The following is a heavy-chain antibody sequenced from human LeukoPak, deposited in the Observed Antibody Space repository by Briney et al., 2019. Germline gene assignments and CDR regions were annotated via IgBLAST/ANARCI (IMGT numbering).Heavy chain of an antibody. Sequence: GGSLRLSCAASGFTFSSYEMNWVRQAPGKGLERVSYISSSGSTIYYADSVKGRFTISRDNAKNSLYLQMNSLRAEDTAVYYCARGYGSGSYYKIRGAFDIWGQGTMVTVSS. CDR3: ARGYGSGSYYKIRGAFDI. J-gene: IGHJ3*02. CDR1: GFTFSSYE. D-gene: IGHD3-10*01. CDR2: ISSSGSTI. V-gene: IGHV3-48*03.